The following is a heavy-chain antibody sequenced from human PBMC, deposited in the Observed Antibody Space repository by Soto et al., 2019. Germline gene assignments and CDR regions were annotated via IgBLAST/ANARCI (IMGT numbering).Heavy chain of an antibody. V-gene: IGHV3-11*06. CDR2: ISASSSYT. CDR1: VFTLRDYY. J-gene: IGHJ4*02. D-gene: IGHD1-26*01. Sequence: GSQSISCAASVFTLRDYYMNWMRQAPGKGPEWVSYISASSSYTNYADSVQGRFTISRDNAKNSVYLQMNSLRAEDTAVYYCAFSPRPGGTGFDYWGQGTPVTVSS. CDR3: AFSPRPGGTGFDY.